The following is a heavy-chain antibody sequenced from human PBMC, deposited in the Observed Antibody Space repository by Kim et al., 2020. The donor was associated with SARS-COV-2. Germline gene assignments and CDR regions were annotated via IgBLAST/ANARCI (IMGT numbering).Heavy chain of an antibody. Sequence: GGSLRLSCVASGFTFNNYWMNWVRQAPGKGLEWVANIVQDGSEKYYLDSVKGRFTISRDNTKNSLYLQMNSLRADDTAVYYCARGSIDYWVQGTLVTVSS. CDR1: GFTFNNYW. J-gene: IGHJ4*02. V-gene: IGHV3-7*01. D-gene: IGHD2-15*01. CDR2: IVQDGSEK. CDR3: ARGSIDY.